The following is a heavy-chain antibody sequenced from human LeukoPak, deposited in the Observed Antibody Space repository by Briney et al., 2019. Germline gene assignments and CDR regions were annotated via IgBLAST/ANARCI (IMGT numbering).Heavy chain of an antibody. J-gene: IGHJ4*02. CDR3: ARDVYSSGYYGQN. Sequence: GGSLRLSCAASGFTFSSYWRYWVRQAPGKGLEWVANIKEDGSEEYYVESVKGRFSVSRDNAKNSLYLQMNSLRAEDTAVYYCARDVYSSGYYGQNWGQGILVTVSS. CDR2: IKEDGSEE. D-gene: IGHD3-22*01. V-gene: IGHV3-7*01. CDR1: GFTFSSYW.